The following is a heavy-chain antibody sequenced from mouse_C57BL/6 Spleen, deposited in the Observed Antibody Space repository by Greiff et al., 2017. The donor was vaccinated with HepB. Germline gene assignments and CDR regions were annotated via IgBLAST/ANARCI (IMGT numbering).Heavy chain of an antibody. CDR2: IRNKANGYTT. V-gene: IGHV7-3*01. Sequence: EVKLMESGGGLVQPGGSLSLSCAASGFTFTDYYMSWVRQPPGKALEWLGFIRNKANGYTTEYSASVKGRFTISRDNSQNILYLQMNALRAEDSATYYCARYDYVYFDYWGQGTTLTVSS. D-gene: IGHD2-4*01. J-gene: IGHJ2*01. CDR3: ARYDYVYFDY. CDR1: GFTFTDYY.